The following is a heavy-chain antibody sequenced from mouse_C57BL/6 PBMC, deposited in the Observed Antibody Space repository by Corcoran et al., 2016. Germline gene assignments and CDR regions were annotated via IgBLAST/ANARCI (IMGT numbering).Heavy chain of an antibody. V-gene: IGHV1-26*01. Sequence: EVQLQQSGPELVKPGASVKISCKASGYTFTDYYMNWVKQSHGKSLEWIGDINPNNGGTSYNQKFKGKATLTVDKSSSTAYMELRSLTSEDSAVYYCGGSGYENYFDYWGQGTTLTVSS. CDR2: INPNNGGT. CDR3: GGSGYENYFDY. J-gene: IGHJ2*01. D-gene: IGHD3-2*02. CDR1: GYTFTDYY.